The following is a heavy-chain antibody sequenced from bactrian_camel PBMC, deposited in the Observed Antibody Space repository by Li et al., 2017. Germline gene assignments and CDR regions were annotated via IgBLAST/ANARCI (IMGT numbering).Heavy chain of an antibody. CDR2: ISTDGRNV. CDR3: TKETEWVGYHEFAEY. Sequence: HVQLVESGGGLVHPGGSLRLSCAASGFTDITFSGYSMSWVRQAPGKGLEWVSGISTDGRNVYYADSVKGRFTISRDNAKNMLYLQLNSLKTEDMAMYYCTKETEWVGYHEFAEYWGQGTQVTV. J-gene: IGHJ4*01. CDR1: GFTDITFSGYS. D-gene: IGHD5*01. V-gene: IGHV3S1*01.